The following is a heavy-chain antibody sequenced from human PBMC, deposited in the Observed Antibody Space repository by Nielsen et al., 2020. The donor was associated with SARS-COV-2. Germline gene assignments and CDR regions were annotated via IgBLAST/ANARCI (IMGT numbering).Heavy chain of an antibody. V-gene: IGHV3-30*04. CDR3: ARDRSRKGFDY. J-gene: IGHJ4*02. CDR1: GFTFSSYA. D-gene: IGHD5/OR15-5a*01. CDR2: ISYDGSNK. Sequence: GESLKISCAASGFTFSSYAMHWVRRAPGKGLEWVAVISYDGSNKYYADSVKGRFTISRDNSKNTLYLQMNSLRAEDTAVYYCARDRSRKGFDYWGQGTLVTVSS.